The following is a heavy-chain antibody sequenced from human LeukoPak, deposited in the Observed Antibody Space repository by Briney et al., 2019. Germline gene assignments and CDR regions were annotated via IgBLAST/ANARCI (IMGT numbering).Heavy chain of an antibody. Sequence: SVKVSCKASGGTFSSYAISWVRQAPGQGLEWMGGIIPIFGTANYAQKFQGRVTITADESTSTAYMELSSLRSEDTAVYYCARESSPGAVRGYNWFDPWGQGTLVTVSS. V-gene: IGHV1-69*13. J-gene: IGHJ5*02. D-gene: IGHD3-10*01. CDR3: ARESSPGAVRGYNWFDP. CDR1: GGTFSSYA. CDR2: IIPIFGTA.